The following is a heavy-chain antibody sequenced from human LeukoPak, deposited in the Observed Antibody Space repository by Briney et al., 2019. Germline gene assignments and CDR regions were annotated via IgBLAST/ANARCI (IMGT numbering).Heavy chain of an antibody. CDR3: AKGSHYDILTGHLDWYFDL. J-gene: IGHJ2*01. CDR2: ISWNSGSI. D-gene: IGHD3-9*01. V-gene: IGHV3-9*01. CDR1: GFTFDDYA. Sequence: QPGGSLRLSCAPSGFTFDDYAMHWVRQAPGKGLEWVSGISWNSGSIGYADSVKGRFTISRDNAKNSLYLQMNSLRAEDTALYYCAKGSHYDILTGHLDWYFDLWGRGTLVTVSS.